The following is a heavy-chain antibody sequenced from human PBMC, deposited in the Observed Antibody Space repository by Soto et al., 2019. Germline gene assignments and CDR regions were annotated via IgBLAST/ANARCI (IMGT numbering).Heavy chain of an antibody. D-gene: IGHD3-22*01. CDR2: ISGSGGST. CDR3: AKDRRYYYDSSGAGN. J-gene: IGHJ4*02. CDR1: GFTFSSYA. V-gene: IGHV3-23*01. Sequence: GGSLRLCCAASGFTFSSYAMSWVRQAPGKGLERVSAISGSGGSTYYADSVKGRFTISRDNSKNTLYLQMNSLRAEDTAVYYCAKDRRYYYDSSGAGNWGQGTLVTVSS.